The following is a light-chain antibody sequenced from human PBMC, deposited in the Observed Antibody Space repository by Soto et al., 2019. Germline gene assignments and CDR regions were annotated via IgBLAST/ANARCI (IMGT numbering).Light chain of an antibody. CDR1: SSDVGGYNY. Sequence: QAVVTQPASVSGSPGQSITISCTGTSSDVGGYNYVSWYQQHPGKAPKLMIYEVSYRPSGVSNRFSGSKSGNTASLTISGLQAEDEADYYCSSYTSSSVVFGGGTKLTVL. V-gene: IGLV2-14*01. J-gene: IGLJ2*01. CDR2: EVS. CDR3: SSYTSSSVV.